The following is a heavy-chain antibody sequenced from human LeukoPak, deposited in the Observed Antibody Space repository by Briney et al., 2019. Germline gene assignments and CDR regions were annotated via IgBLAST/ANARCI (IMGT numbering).Heavy chain of an antibody. J-gene: IGHJ6*02. CDR2: IIPILGIA. CDR1: GYTFTSYD. D-gene: IGHD6-19*01. Sequence: SVKVSCKASGYTFTSYDINWVRQATGQGLEWMGRIIPILGIANYAQKFQGRVTITADKSTSTAYMELSSLRSEDTAVYYCARLAQWLSIYGMDVWGQGTTVTVSS. V-gene: IGHV1-69*04. CDR3: ARLAQWLSIYGMDV.